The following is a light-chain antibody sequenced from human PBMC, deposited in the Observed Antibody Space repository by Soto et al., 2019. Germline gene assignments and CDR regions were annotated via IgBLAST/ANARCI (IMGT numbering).Light chain of an antibody. CDR1: QSISNC. CDR2: DAS. Sequence: DIQMTQSPSTLSASVADRVTITCRASQSISNCLAWYQQKPGRAPKLLIYDASTLETGVLSRFSGSGSGTEFTLTISSLQPDDFATYYCQQCKSYLRTFGQGTKVEIK. CDR3: QQCKSYLRT. J-gene: IGKJ1*01. V-gene: IGKV1-5*01.